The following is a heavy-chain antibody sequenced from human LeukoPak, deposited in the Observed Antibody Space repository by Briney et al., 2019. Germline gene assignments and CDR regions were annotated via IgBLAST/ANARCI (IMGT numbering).Heavy chain of an antibody. V-gene: IGHV4-4*02. J-gene: IGHJ5*02. CDR1: GYSISSDNW. D-gene: IGHD3-3*01. CDR3: ASGGYYRLDP. CDR2: IYPSGNT. Sequence: SETLSLTCDVSGYSISSDNWWSWVRQPPGKGLEWIGEIYPSGNTNYNPSLKSRLTISIDKSKNQFSLKLNSVTAADTAMYYCASGGYYRLDPWGQGTLVTASS.